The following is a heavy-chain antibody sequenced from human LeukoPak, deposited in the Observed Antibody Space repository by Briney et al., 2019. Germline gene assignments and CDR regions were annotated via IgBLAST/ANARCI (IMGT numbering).Heavy chain of an antibody. CDR2: IDPSDSYT. D-gene: IGHD5-12*01. Sequence: GESLKISCKGSGYSFTSYWISWVRQMPGKGLEWMGRIDPSDSYTNYSPSFQGHVTISADKSISTAYLQWSSLKASDTAMYYCARPTRDIMATIGVGTFDIWGQGTMVTVSS. J-gene: IGHJ3*02. V-gene: IGHV5-10-1*01. CDR1: GYSFTSYW. CDR3: ARPTRDIMATIGVGTFDI.